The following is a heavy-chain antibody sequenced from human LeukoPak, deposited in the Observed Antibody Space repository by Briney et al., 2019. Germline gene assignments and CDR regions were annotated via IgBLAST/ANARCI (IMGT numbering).Heavy chain of an antibody. D-gene: IGHD5-18*01. CDR2: IYYTGRT. V-gene: IGHV4-39*07. Sequence: SSETLSLTCTVSGGSISSSSHSWGWIRQPPGKGLEWTGTIYYTGRTYYNPSLKSRVTISVDTSKNQFSLKLSSVTAADTAVYYCARERGYSYGYYAFDIWGQGTMVTVSS. CDR1: GGSISSSSHS. J-gene: IGHJ3*02. CDR3: ARERGYSYGYYAFDI.